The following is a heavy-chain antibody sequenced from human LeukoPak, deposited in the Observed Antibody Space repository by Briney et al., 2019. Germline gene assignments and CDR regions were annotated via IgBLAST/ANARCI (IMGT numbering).Heavy chain of an antibody. J-gene: IGHJ6*02. CDR3: ARGEVATTYYYGMDV. Sequence: PGGSLRLSCVASRFTFRSYAMNGVRQAPGKGLEWVSYMSSDSSFINYADSVKGRFTISRDNAKNSLFLQMDSPRADDTAVCYCARGEVATTYYYGMDVWGQGTTVTVSS. CDR1: RFTFRSYA. CDR2: MSSDSSFI. V-gene: IGHV3-48*01. D-gene: IGHD5-12*01.